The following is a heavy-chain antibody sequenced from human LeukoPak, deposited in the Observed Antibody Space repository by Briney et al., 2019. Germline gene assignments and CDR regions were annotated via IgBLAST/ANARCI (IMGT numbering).Heavy chain of an antibody. CDR3: ARGGRAYDFMRYYYMDV. V-gene: IGHV1-69*01. Sequence: SVKVSCKASGGTFSNYVIIWLRQAPGQGLEWMGGIIPNFGTSKNAQKFQGRVTITADESTSTAYMELSSLRSEDTAIYYCARGGRAYDFMRYYYMDVWGKGTTVTVSS. J-gene: IGHJ6*03. D-gene: IGHD3-3*01. CDR1: GGTFSNYV. CDR2: IIPNFGTS.